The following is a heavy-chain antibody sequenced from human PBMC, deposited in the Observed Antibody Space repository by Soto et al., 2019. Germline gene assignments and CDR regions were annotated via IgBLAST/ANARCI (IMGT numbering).Heavy chain of an antibody. CDR2: ISGSGGST. D-gene: IGHD3-22*01. CDR3: AKAVYYFGGYYFDY. CDR1: GFNFCNYS. V-gene: IGHV3-23*01. Sequence: VVSLRRSYLTSGFNFCNYSTPWFRQVPGKGLDWVSAISGSGGSTYYADSVKGRFTISRDNSKNTLYLQMNSLRAEDTAVYYCAKAVYYFGGYYFDYWGQGT. J-gene: IGHJ4*02.